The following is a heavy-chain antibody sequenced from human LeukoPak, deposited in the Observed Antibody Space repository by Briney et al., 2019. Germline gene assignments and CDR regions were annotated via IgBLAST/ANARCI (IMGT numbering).Heavy chain of an antibody. CDR2: ISYSGST. J-gene: IGHJ2*01. CDR3: AKQPRFCSDGSCYSHWDFDL. Sequence: SETLSLTCAVSDYSISSGYYWGWIRQPPGKGLEWIGSISYSGSTYYNPSLKSRVTISVDTSKNQFSLKLSSVTAADTAVYYCAKQPRFCSDGSCYSHWDFDLWGRGTLVTVSS. D-gene: IGHD2-15*01. CDR1: DYSISSGYY. V-gene: IGHV4-38-2*01.